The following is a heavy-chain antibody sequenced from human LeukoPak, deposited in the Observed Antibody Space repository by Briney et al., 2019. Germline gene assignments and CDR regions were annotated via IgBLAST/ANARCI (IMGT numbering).Heavy chain of an antibody. D-gene: IGHD2/OR15-2a*01. Sequence: GGSLRLSCAASGFTCSSYWMSWVRQAPGKGLEWVANIKQDGSEKYYVDSVKGRFTISRDNAKNSLYLQMNSLRAEDTAVYYCARDYQVLGQFDPWGQGTLVTVPS. V-gene: IGHV3-7*01. CDR3: ARDYQVLGQFDP. CDR1: GFTCSSYW. CDR2: IKQDGSEK. J-gene: IGHJ5*02.